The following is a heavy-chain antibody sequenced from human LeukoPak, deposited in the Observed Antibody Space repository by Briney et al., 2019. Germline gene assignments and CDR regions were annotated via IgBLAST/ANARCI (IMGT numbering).Heavy chain of an antibody. Sequence: GGSLRLSCAASGFTFSSYSMHWVRQAPGKGLEWVALISYDGSNKYYADSVKGRFTISRDSSKNTLYLQMNSLRTEDTAVYYCARHLVVAVAWWFDPWGQGTLVTVSS. V-gene: IGHV3-30*03. CDR2: ISYDGSNK. CDR1: GFTFSSYS. J-gene: IGHJ5*02. CDR3: ARHLVVAVAWWFDP. D-gene: IGHD6-19*01.